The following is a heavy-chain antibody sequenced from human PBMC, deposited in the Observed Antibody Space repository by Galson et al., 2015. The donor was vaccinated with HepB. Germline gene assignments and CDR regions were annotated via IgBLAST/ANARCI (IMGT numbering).Heavy chain of an antibody. CDR2: ISYDGSNK. CDR1: GFTFSSYA. Sequence: SLRLSCAASGFTFSSYAMHWVRQAPGKGLEWVAVISYDGSNKYYADSVKGRFTISRDNSKNTLYLQMNSLRAEDTAVYYCARVSVVVPAAMLNWFDPWGQGTLVTVSS. D-gene: IGHD2-2*01. CDR3: ARVSVVVPAAMLNWFDP. V-gene: IGHV3-30-3*01. J-gene: IGHJ5*02.